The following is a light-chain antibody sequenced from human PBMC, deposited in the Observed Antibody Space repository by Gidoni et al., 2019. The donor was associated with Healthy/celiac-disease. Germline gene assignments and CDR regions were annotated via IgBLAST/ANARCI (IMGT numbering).Light chain of an antibody. CDR3: QQRSNWPMYT. Sequence: IVLPQSPATLSLSPGERATLSCRASQSVSSYLAWYQQKPGQAPRLLSYDASNRATVIPARFSGSGSGTDFTLTISSLEPEDFAVYYCQQRSNWPMYTFGQGTKLEI. V-gene: IGKV3-11*01. CDR2: DAS. CDR1: QSVSSY. J-gene: IGKJ2*01.